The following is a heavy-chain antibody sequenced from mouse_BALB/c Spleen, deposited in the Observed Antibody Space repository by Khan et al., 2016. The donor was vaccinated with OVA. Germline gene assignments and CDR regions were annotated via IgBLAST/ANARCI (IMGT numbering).Heavy chain of an antibody. V-gene: IGHV2-9*02. Sequence: QVQLQQSGPGLVAPSQTLSITCTVSGFSLSNYGVHWVRQPPGKGLEWLGVIWAGGSTNHNSALMSRLTISKDNSKSQVFLKMNSLHTDDTAMYYCARAFYNGAWFAYWGQGTLVTVSA. CDR2: IWAGGST. CDR3: ARAFYNGAWFAY. CDR1: GFSLSNYG. J-gene: IGHJ3*01. D-gene: IGHD1-3*01.